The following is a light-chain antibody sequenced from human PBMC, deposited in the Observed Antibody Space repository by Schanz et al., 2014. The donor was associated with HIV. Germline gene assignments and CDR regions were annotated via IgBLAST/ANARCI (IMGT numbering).Light chain of an antibody. Sequence: QSVLTQPPSMSAAPGQRVTISCAGSAFNIGQNYVSWFQQFPGTAPKLLIYGTHDRLSEIPDRFSGSKTGTSATLAIVGLHTGDEDDYYCATWDRTLSAVVFGGGTQLTVL. J-gene: IGLJ2*01. V-gene: IGLV1-51*01. CDR3: ATWDRTLSAVV. CDR2: GTH. CDR1: AFNIGQNY.